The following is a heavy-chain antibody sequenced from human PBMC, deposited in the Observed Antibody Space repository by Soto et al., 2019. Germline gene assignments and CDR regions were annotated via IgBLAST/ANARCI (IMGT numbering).Heavy chain of an antibody. CDR2: IYYTGST. CDR3: ARGYQASGFDY. D-gene: IGHD2-2*01. J-gene: IGHJ4*02. CDR1: GGSISTYY. V-gene: IGHV4-59*01. Sequence: ETLSLTCSVSGGSISTYYWSWIRQPPDRGLEWIGYIYYTGSTDYSPSLKSRVSISVDTSKNEFSLKMNSVTAADTAVYYCARGYQASGFDYWGQGNMVTVSS.